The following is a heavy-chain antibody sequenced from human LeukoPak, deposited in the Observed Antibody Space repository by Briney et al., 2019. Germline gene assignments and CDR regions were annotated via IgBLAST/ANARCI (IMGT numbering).Heavy chain of an antibody. V-gene: IGHV4-39*01. Sequence: KPSETLSLTCTVSGGSISSSSYYWGWIRQPPGKGLEWIGSIYYSGSTYYNPSLKSRVTISVDTSKNRFSLKLSSVTAADTAVYYCARQGLDGVDYWGQGTLVTVSS. CDR3: ARQGLDGVDY. CDR1: GGSISSSSYY. J-gene: IGHJ4*02. CDR2: IYYSGST. D-gene: IGHD5-24*01.